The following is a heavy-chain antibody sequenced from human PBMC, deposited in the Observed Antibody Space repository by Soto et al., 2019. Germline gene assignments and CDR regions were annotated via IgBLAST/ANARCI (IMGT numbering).Heavy chain of an antibody. V-gene: IGHV3-23*01. CDR3: TTAARYRGSYSAN. J-gene: IGHJ4*02. CDR2: ISGSGGST. CDR1: GFTFSSYA. D-gene: IGHD1-26*01. Sequence: PGGSLRLSCAASGFTFSSYAMSWVRQAPGKGLEWVSAISGSGGSTYYADSVKGRFTISRDNSKNTLYLQMNSLKTEDTAVYYCTTAARYRGSYSANWGQGTLVTVSS.